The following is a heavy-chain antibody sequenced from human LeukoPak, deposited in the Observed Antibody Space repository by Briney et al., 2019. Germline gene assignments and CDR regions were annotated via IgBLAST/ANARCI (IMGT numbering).Heavy chain of an antibody. J-gene: IGHJ4*02. CDR2: INPSGGST. CDR3: ARDRSLDGSYPAYGY. D-gene: IGHD1-26*01. Sequence: ASVKVSCKASGYTFTSYYMHWVRQAPGQGLEWMGIINPSGGSTSYAQKFQGRVTMTTDTSTSTAYMELRSLRSDDTAVYYCARDRSLDGSYPAYGYWGQGTLVTVSS. CDR1: GYTFTSYY. V-gene: IGHV1-46*01.